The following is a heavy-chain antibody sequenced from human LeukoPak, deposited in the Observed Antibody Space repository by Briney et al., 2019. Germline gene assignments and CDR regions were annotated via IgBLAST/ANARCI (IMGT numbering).Heavy chain of an antibody. V-gene: IGHV4-59*01. CDR2: AYYNGDT. Sequence: PSETLSLTCSVSGDSISSFYWSWIRQPPGKGLEWIGFAYYNGDTKQNPSLKGRATLSVDTSKSQFSLKLTSVTAADTAVYYCARWDSSGSHFDYWGQGTLVTVSS. CDR1: GDSISSFY. D-gene: IGHD3-22*01. CDR3: ARWDSSGSHFDY. J-gene: IGHJ4*02.